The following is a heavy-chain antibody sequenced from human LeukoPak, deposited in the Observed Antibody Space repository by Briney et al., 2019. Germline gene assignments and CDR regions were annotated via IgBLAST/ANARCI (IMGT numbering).Heavy chain of an antibody. CDR2: ISYDGSNK. V-gene: IGHV3-30*18. CDR1: GFPFSDYV. D-gene: IGHD3-22*01. J-gene: IGHJ4*02. CDR3: AKDAAYSSGYGLDY. Sequence: PGGSLRLSCAASGFPFSDYVMHWVRQAPGKGLEWVAVISYDGSNKYYADSVKGRFTISRDNSKNTLYLQMNSLRAEDTAVYYCAKDAAYSSGYGLDYWGQGTLVNVSS.